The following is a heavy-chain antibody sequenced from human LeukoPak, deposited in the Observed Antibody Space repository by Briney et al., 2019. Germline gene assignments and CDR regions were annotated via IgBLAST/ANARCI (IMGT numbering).Heavy chain of an antibody. Sequence: SETLSLTCAVYGGSFSGYYWSWIRQPPGKGLEWIGEINHSGSTNYNPSLKSRVTISVDTSKNQFSLKLSSVTAADTAVYYCARHQTPGIAVAGLPGVAFDIWGQGTMVTVSS. CDR3: ARHQTPGIAVAGLPGVAFDI. CDR1: GGSFSGYY. D-gene: IGHD6-19*01. J-gene: IGHJ3*02. V-gene: IGHV4-34*01. CDR2: INHSGST.